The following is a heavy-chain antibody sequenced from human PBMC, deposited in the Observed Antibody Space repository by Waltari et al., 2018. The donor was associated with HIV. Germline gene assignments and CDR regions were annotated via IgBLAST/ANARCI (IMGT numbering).Heavy chain of an antibody. V-gene: IGHV3-21*01. D-gene: IGHD3-22*01. CDR3: ARQDSSGGNYYYGMDV. J-gene: IGHJ6*02. CDR1: GFTFSSYS. Sequence: EVQLVESGGGLVKPGGSLRLSCAASGFTFSSYSMNWVRQAPGKGLDWVSYISSSSIYISYADSVKGRFTISRDNAKNSLYLQMNSLRAEDTAVYYCARQDSSGGNYYYGMDVWGQGTTVTVSS. CDR2: ISSSSIYI.